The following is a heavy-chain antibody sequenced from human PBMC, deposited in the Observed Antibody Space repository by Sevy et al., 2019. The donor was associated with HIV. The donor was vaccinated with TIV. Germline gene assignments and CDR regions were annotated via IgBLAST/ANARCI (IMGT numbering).Heavy chain of an antibody. CDR2: IKSKTDGGTT. V-gene: IGHV3-15*01. CDR3: TTVAQFTAFDI. Sequence: GGSLRLSCAASGFTFSNAWMSWVRKAPGKGLEWVGRIKSKTDGGTTYYAAPVKGRFTISRDDSKNTLYLQMNSLKTEDTAVYYCTTVAQFTAFDIWGQGTMVTVSS. J-gene: IGHJ3*02. CDR1: GFTFSNAW.